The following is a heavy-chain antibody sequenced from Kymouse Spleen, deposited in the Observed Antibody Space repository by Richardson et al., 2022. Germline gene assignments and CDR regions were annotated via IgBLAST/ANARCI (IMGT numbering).Heavy chain of an antibody. D-gene: IGHD6-19*01. CDR1: GGSISSSSYY. CDR3: ARGYSSGWYFDL. V-gene: IGHV4-39*01. CDR2: IYYSGST. J-gene: IGHJ2*01. Sequence: QLQLQESGPGLVKPSETLSLTCTVSGGSISSSSYYWGWIRQPPGKGLEWIGSIYYSGSTYYNPSLKSRVTISVDTSKNQFSLKLSSVTAADTAVYYCARGYSSGWYFDLWGRGTLVTVSS.